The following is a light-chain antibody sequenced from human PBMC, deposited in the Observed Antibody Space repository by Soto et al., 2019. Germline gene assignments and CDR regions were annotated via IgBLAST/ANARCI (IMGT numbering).Light chain of an antibody. CDR2: GAS. J-gene: IGKJ5*01. V-gene: IGKV3-20*01. CDR1: QTISSAY. CDR3: QQYGTAPPAT. Sequence: EIVLTQSPGTLSLSPGERATLSCRASQTISSAYLSWYQQKPGQAPRLLIYGASNRATDIPDRFSGSGSGTDFTLSISRLEPEDFAVYYCQQYGTAPPATFGQGTRLEIK.